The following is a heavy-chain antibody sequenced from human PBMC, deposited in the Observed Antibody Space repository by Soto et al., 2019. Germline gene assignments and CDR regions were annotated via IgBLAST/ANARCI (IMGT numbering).Heavy chain of an antibody. CDR1: GFTFSSYA. J-gene: IGHJ6*02. CDR2: IIGRGGGT. V-gene: IGHV3-23*01. CDR3: ARDPTTVTTTGGYYYYGMDV. D-gene: IGHD4-4*01. Sequence: GGSLRLSCAASGFTFSSYAMSWARQAPGKGLEWVSAIIGRGGGTYYADSVKGRFTISRDNSKNTLYLQMNSLRAEDTAVYYCARDPTTVTTTGGYYYYGMDVWGQGTTVTVSS.